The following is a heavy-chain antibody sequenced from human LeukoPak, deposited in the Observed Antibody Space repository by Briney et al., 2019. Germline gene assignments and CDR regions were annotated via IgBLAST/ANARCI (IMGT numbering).Heavy chain of an antibody. CDR1: GYTFTGYY. J-gene: IGHJ3*02. CDR2: INPNSGGT. Sequence: GASVKVPCKASGYTFTGYYMHWVRQAPGQGLEWMGWINPNSGGTNYAQKFQGRVTMTRDTSISTAYMELSRLRSDDTAVYYCARVVGYDSSGWAFDIWGQGTMVTVSS. CDR3: ARVVGYDSSGWAFDI. V-gene: IGHV1-2*02. D-gene: IGHD3-22*01.